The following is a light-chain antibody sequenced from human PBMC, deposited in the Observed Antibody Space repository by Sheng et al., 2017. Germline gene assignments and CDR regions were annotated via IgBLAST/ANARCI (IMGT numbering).Light chain of an antibody. J-gene: IGKJ4*01. V-gene: IGKV1-39*01. CDR2: GSS. CDR1: QAISDY. CDR3: QQSYSAPPFS. Sequence: EIQMTQSPSSLSASVGDRVIITCRASQAISDYLNWYQQKPGKAPTLLMYGSSYLQTGAPSRFSGSGSGTDFTLTITSLQPEDVATYFCQQSYSAPPFSFGGGTKVRS.